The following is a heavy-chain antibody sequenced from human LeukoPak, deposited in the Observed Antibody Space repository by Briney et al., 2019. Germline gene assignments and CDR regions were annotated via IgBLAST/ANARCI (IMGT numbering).Heavy chain of an antibody. CDR1: GFPFSVYW. CDR3: VGQLLRAV. CDR2: IKEDGSVQ. J-gene: IGHJ6*04. D-gene: IGHD2-2*01. V-gene: IGHV3-7*01. Sequence: GGSLRLSCTASGFPFSVYWISWVRQAPEKGLEWVANIKEDGSVQDYVDSVKGRFTISRDNAKNSVYLQMNSLRVDDTAVYYCVGQLLRAVWGKGTTVTVSS.